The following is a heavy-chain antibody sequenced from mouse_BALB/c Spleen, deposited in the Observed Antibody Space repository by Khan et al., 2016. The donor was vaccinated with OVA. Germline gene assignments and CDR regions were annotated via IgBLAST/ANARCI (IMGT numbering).Heavy chain of an antibody. CDR2: IDPFNGGT. CDR3: TRLGTTGWFAY. D-gene: IGHD2-13*01. J-gene: IGHJ3*01. V-gene: IGHV1S135*01. Sequence: EVQLQESGPELMKPGASVKISCKASGYSFTNYYIHWVKQSHGQSLEWIGYIDPFNGGTNYNQKFKGTVTLTVDKSSSTAYMHLSSLTSEDSAVYYCTRLGTTGWFAYWGQGTLVTVSA. CDR1: GYSFTNYY.